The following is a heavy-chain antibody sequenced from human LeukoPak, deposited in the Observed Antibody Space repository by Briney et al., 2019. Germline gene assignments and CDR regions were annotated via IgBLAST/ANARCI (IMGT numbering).Heavy chain of an antibody. CDR2: FYPSGST. D-gene: IGHD3-10*01. CDR3: ARVHLSGVYGMDV. Sequence: SETLSLTCTVSGGSISSYYWTWIRQPAGKGLEWIGRFYPSGSTNYNPSLMSRVTMSVDTSKNQFSLRLSSVTAADTAVYYCARVHLSGVYGMDVWGQGTTVTVSS. CDR1: GGSISSYY. V-gene: IGHV4-4*07. J-gene: IGHJ6*02.